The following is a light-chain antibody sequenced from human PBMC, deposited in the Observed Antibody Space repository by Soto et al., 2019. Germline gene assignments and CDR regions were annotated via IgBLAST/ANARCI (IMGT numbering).Light chain of an antibody. J-gene: IGLJ1*01. Sequence: QSALTQPRSVSGSPGQSVTISCTGTSSDVGGYNCVSWYQQHPGKAPKLMIYDVSKRPSGVPDRFSDSKSGNTASLTISGLQAEDEADYYCCSYAGSYTYVFGTGTKVTVL. V-gene: IGLV2-11*01. CDR3: CSYAGSYTYV. CDR2: DVS. CDR1: SSDVGGYNC.